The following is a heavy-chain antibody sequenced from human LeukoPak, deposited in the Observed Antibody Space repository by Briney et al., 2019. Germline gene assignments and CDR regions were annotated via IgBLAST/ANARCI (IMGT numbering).Heavy chain of an antibody. CDR1: GGTFSSYA. J-gene: IGHJ3*02. CDR3: ATESSGWYISFAFDI. CDR2: FDPEDGET. V-gene: IGHV1-24*01. D-gene: IGHD6-19*01. Sequence: ASVKVSCKASGGTFSSYAISWVRQAPGKGPEWMGGFDPEDGETIYAQKFQGRVTMTEDTSTDTAYMELSSLRSEDTAVYYCATESSGWYISFAFDIWGQGTMVTVSS.